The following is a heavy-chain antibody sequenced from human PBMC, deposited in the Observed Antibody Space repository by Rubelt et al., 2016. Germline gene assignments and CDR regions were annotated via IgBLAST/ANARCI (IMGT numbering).Heavy chain of an antibody. Sequence: EVQLVESGGGLVKPGGSLRLSCAAPGFTFSSYSMNWVRQAPGKGLEWVSSISSGSSYIYYADSVKGRFTISRDNAKNSLYLQMNSLRAEDTAVYYCARDTSTRHYGDYVLGAPSNWGQGTLVTVSS. J-gene: IGHJ4*02. V-gene: IGHV3-21*01. CDR2: ISSGSSYI. CDR3: ARDTSTRHYGDYVLGAPSN. D-gene: IGHD4-17*01. CDR1: GFTFSSYS.